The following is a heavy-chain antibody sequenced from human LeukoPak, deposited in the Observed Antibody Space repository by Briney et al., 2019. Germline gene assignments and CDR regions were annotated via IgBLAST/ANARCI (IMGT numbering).Heavy chain of an antibody. CDR1: GYSINSGYY. V-gene: IGHV4-38-2*01. CDR2: IYHSGST. Sequence: PSETLSLTCAVSGYSINSGYYWGWIRQPPGKGLEWIGSIYHSGSTYYNPSLKSRATISIDTSKNQFSLKLSSVTAADTAVYYCARLGHYYDSSGYYDAFDIWGQGTMVTVSS. J-gene: IGHJ3*02. D-gene: IGHD3-22*01. CDR3: ARLGHYYDSSGYYDAFDI.